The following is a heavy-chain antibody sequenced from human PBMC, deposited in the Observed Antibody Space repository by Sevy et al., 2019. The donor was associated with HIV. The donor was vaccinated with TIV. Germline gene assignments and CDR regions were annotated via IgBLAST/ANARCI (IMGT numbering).Heavy chain of an antibody. J-gene: IGHJ5*02. D-gene: IGHD6-19*01. Sequence: SGPTLVNPTQTLTLTCTFSGFSFNTAGVGVGWIRQPPGKALEWLALIHWNDDKYYNPSLSTRLTFTKDTSENEMVLTLAIMGPEDTATYFCAHRSYTSGWYKVHFDPWGQGTLVTVSS. CDR3: AHRSYTSGWYKVHFDP. V-gene: IGHV2-5*01. CDR2: IHWNDDK. CDR1: GFSFNTAGVG.